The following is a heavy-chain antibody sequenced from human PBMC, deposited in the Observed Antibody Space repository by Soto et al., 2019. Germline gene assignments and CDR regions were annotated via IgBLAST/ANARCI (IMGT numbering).Heavy chain of an antibody. J-gene: IGHJ5*02. CDR3: ARDQLSSGLYVWFDP. CDR2: IYYDGGT. Sequence: PSETLSLTCTVSGGSISTYYWSWIRQPPGKGLEWIGYIYYDGGTSYNPSLRSRVTISVDTSKNQFSLILSSVTSADTAVYYCARDQLSSGLYVWFDPWGQGTQVTVSS. V-gene: IGHV4-59*01. D-gene: IGHD6-25*01. CDR1: GGSISTYY.